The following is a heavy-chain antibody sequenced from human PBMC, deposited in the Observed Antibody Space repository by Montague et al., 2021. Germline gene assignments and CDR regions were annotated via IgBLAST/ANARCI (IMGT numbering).Heavy chain of an antibody. J-gene: IGHJ5*02. V-gene: IGHV3-23*01. CDR1: GFTFSNYG. CDR2: ITGSGGTT. D-gene: IGHD3-22*01. CDR3: ARGSGVSSGIGQLDP. Sequence: SLRLSCAASGFTFSNYGMSWVRQAPGKGLEWVASITGSGGTTYYADSVKGRFTISRDNSENTLYLQMNNLRAEDTALYYCARGSGVSSGIGQLDPWGQGTLVTVSS.